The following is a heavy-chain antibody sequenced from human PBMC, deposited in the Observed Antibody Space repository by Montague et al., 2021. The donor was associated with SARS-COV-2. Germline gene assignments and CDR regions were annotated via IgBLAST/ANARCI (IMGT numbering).Heavy chain of an antibody. D-gene: IGHD3-9*01. V-gene: IGHV3-23*03. Sequence: SLRLSCAASGFTFSNSPMSWVRQAPGKGLDWVSVIHSAGRGTYYADSVQGRFTIFRDNLKNTVYLQMNSLRDVDTALYYCAKVGDILTGYSLINLDAWGQGTLVVVSS. CDR3: AKVGDILTGYSLINLDA. CDR2: IHSAGRGT. CDR1: GFTFSNSP. J-gene: IGHJ5*02.